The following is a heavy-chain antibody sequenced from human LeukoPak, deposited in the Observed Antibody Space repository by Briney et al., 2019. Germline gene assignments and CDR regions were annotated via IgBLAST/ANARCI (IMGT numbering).Heavy chain of an antibody. D-gene: IGHD3-22*01. Sequence: GGSLRLSCAASGLTVSSNCMSWVRQAPGKGLEWVSAISGSGGSTYYADSVKGRFTISRDNSKNTLYLQMNSLRAEDTAVYYCAKVVDYYYDSSGYAFDIWGQGTMVTVSS. CDR1: GLTVSSNC. CDR2: ISGSGGST. J-gene: IGHJ3*02. CDR3: AKVVDYYYDSSGYAFDI. V-gene: IGHV3-23*01.